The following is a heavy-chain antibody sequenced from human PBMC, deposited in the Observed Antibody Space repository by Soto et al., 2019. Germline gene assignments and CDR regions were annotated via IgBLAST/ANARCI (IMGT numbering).Heavy chain of an antibody. Sequence: QVQLQQWGAGLLKPSETLSLNCAVYGGSFYWTWIRQPPGKGLEWIGEIRHSGSTNYNPSLKSRARISIVRSKSQVSMTVYSVTAANTAVYYCARGGGDYDYAVDVWGQGTTVTVSS. V-gene: IGHV4-34*01. J-gene: IGHJ6*02. CDR3: ARGGGDYDYAVDV. D-gene: IGHD4-17*01. CDR1: GGSFY. CDR2: IRHSGST.